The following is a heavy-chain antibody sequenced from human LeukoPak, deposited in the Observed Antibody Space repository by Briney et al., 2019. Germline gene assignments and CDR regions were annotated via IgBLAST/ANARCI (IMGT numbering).Heavy chain of an antibody. CDR3: ARDWWFGELSPPDY. CDR2: IIPIFGTA. Sequence: ASVKVSCKASGGTLSSYAISWVRQAPGQGLEWMGGIIPIFGTANYAQKFQGRVTITADESTSTAYMELSSLRSEDTAVYYCARDWWFGELSPPDYWGQGTLVTVSS. V-gene: IGHV1-69*13. J-gene: IGHJ4*02. D-gene: IGHD3-10*01. CDR1: GGTLSSYA.